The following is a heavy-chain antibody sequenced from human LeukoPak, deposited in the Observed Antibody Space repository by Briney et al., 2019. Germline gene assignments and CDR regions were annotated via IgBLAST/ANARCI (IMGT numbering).Heavy chain of an antibody. CDR3: ARGSVVVTAIPRYFDY. D-gene: IGHD2-21*02. V-gene: IGHV1-46*01. CDR1: GYTFTSYY. Sequence: GASVKVSCKASGYTFTSYYMHWARQAPGQGLEWMGIINPSGGSTSYAQKFQGRVTMTRDTSTSTVYMELSSLRSEDTAVYYCARGSVVVTAIPRYFDYWGQGTLVTVSS. CDR2: INPSGGST. J-gene: IGHJ4*02.